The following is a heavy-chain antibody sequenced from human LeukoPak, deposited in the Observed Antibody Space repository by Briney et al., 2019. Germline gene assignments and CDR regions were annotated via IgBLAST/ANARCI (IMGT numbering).Heavy chain of an antibody. Sequence: SETLSLTCTVSGGSISSYYWSWIRQPPGKGLEWIGYIYYSGSTNYNPSLKSRVTISIDTSKNQFSLNLSSVTAADTAVYYCATFHRGYSGYDAYYFDFWGQGTLVSVSS. CDR3: ATFHRGYSGYDAYYFDF. CDR1: GGSISSYY. V-gene: IGHV4-59*01. CDR2: IYYSGST. J-gene: IGHJ4*02. D-gene: IGHD5-12*01.